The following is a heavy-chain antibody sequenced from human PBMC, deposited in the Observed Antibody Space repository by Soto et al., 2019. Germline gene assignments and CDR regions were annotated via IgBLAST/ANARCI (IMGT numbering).Heavy chain of an antibody. D-gene: IGHD2-2*01. CDR3: ARLEQGGGVVVVPEFYYHGLDV. CDR2: IYYSGTT. CDR1: GGSISSYY. Sequence: PSETLSLTCTVSGGSISSYYWSWIRQPPGKGLEWMGYIYYSGTTNYNPSLKSRVTISVDTSKSQFSLKLSSVTAADTAVYYCARLEQGGGVVVVPEFYYHGLDVWGQGTTVTVSS. V-gene: IGHV4-59*01. J-gene: IGHJ6*02.